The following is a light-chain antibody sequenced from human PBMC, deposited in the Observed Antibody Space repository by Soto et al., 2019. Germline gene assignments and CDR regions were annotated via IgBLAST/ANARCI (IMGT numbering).Light chain of an antibody. CDR2: GAS. CDR1: QSVSSSY. Sequence: ENVLTQSPGTLSLSPGERATLSCRASQSVSSSYLAWYQQKPGQAPRLLIHGASSRATGIPDRFSGSGSGTDFTLTISRLEPEDFAVYYCQQYGSSPSWTSGQGTKVEIK. V-gene: IGKV3-20*01. J-gene: IGKJ1*01. CDR3: QQYGSSPSWT.